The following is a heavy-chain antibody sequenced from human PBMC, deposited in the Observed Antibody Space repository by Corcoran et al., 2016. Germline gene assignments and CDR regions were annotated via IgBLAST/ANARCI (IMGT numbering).Heavy chain of an antibody. Sequence: EVQLVESGGGLVKPGRSLRLSCTASGFTFGDYAMSWFRQAPGKGLEWVGFIRSKAYGGTTEYAASVKGRFTISRDDSKSIAYLQMNSLKTEETAVYYLTSLIVVVPAAFHYYGMDVWGQGTTVTVSS. J-gene: IGHJ6*02. D-gene: IGHD2-2*01. V-gene: IGHV3-49*05. CDR2: IRSKAYGGTT. CDR3: TSLIVVVPAAFHYYGMDV. CDR1: GFTFGDYA.